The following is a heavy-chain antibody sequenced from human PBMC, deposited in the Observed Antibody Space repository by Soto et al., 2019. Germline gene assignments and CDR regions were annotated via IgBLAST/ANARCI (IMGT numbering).Heavy chain of an antibody. CDR3: AMYYYDSSGYYSGFDY. J-gene: IGHJ4*02. CDR1: GGTFSSYA. Sequence: GASVKVSCKASGGTFSSYAISWVRQAPGQGLEWMGGIIPIFGTANYAQKFQGRVTITADESTSTAHMELSSLRSEDTAVYYCAMYYYDSSGYYSGFDYWGQGTLSPSPQ. CDR2: IIPIFGTA. V-gene: IGHV1-69*13. D-gene: IGHD3-22*01.